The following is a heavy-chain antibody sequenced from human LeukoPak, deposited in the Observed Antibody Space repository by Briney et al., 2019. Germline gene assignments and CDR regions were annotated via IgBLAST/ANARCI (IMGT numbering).Heavy chain of an antibody. D-gene: IGHD6-13*01. J-gene: IGHJ4*02. Sequence: ASVKVSFKASGYTFTSSDINWVRQARGQGMELMGWINPKSGRTGYAKKFQDRVFMTMNTSISTAYMEVSSLRFDDTAVYYCARGRSGLAAAGTYDYWGQGTLITVSS. CDR1: GYTFTSSD. CDR2: INPKSGRT. CDR3: ARGRSGLAAAGTYDY. V-gene: IGHV1-8*01.